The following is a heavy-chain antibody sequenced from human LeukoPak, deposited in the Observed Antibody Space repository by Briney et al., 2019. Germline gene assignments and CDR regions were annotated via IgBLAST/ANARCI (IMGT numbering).Heavy chain of an antibody. CDR2: ISGSGVYT. Sequence: PGGSLRLSCAASGFTFSSYEMNWVRQAPGKGLEWVSAISGSGVYTYYAGSMRGRFTISRDNSKNTLYLQMNSLRAEDTAVYYCAKDGGCSGGSCYRIYYYYYMDVWGKGTTVTVSS. CDR1: GFTFSSYE. CDR3: AKDGGCSGGSCYRIYYYYYMDV. J-gene: IGHJ6*03. V-gene: IGHV3-23*01. D-gene: IGHD2-15*01.